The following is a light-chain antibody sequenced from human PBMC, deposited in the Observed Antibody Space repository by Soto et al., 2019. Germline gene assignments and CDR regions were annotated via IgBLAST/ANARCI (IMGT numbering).Light chain of an antibody. Sequence: EVVLTQSPATLSVYTGERATLSCRASQSISSYVAWYQRKAGQAPRLLIYGASARATGLPARFSGSGSGTEFTLTISSLQSEDFAIYYCQQYNSWPLTFGRGTKVDIK. CDR3: QQYNSWPLT. CDR2: GAS. J-gene: IGKJ1*01. CDR1: QSISSY. V-gene: IGKV3D-15*01.